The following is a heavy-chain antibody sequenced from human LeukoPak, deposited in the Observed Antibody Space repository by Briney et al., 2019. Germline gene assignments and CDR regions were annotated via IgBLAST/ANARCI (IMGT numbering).Heavy chain of an antibody. CDR2: FYPEDGET. Sequence: GAAVQVSRLDSGYSFTHHYLQLVQQDPRTRIEWMGLFYPEDGETIYAEKFQGRVTITADTSTDTAYMELSSLRSEDTAVYYCATGLGDFWNFDYWGQGTLVTVSS. J-gene: IGHJ4*02. D-gene: IGHD4-17*01. CDR1: GYSFTHHY. CDR3: ATGLGDFWNFDY. V-gene: IGHV1-69-2*01.